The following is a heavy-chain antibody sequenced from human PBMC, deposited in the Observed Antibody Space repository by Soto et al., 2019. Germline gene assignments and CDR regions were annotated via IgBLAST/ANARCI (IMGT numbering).Heavy chain of an antibody. CDR2: ISGSGGST. J-gene: IGHJ4*02. V-gene: IGHV3-23*01. CDR1: GFTFSSYA. D-gene: IGHD3-22*01. Sequence: LRLSCAASGFTFSSYAMSWVRQAPGKGLEWVSAISGSGGSTYYADSVKGRFTISRDNSKNTLYLQMNSLRAEDTAVYYCAKKYSIVVVNYFDYWGQGTLVTVSS. CDR3: AKKYSIVVVNYFDY.